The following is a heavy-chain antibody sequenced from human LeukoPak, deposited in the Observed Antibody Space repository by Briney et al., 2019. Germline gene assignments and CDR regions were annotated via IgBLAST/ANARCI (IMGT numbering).Heavy chain of an antibody. V-gene: IGHV1-18*01. J-gene: IGHJ4*02. CDR3: AREYGGYDWGHFDY. D-gene: IGHD5-12*01. Sequence: GASVKVSCKASGYTFTSYGISWVRQAPGQGLEWMGWISAYNGNTNYAQKLQGIVTMTTDTSTSTAYIELRSMSPDDKAVYYCAREYGGYDWGHFDYWGQGTLVTVSS. CDR1: GYTFTSYG. CDR2: ISAYNGNT.